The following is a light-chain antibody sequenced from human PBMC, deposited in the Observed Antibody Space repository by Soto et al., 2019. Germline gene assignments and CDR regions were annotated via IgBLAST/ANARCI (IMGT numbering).Light chain of an antibody. Sequence: QSALTQPRSVSASTGQSVTISCTGTSSNVGGYNYVSWYQQNPGKAPKLMIYDATKRPSVVPDRFSGSKSGNAASLTISGLQAEDEADYDCCSYAASYTLVFGGGTKLTVL. V-gene: IGLV2-11*01. J-gene: IGLJ2*01. CDR2: DAT. CDR3: CSYAASYTLV. CDR1: SSNVGGYNY.